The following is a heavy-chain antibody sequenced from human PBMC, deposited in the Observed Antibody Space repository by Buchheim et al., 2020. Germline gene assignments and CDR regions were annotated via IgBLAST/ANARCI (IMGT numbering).Heavy chain of an antibody. Sequence: QVQLVESGGGVVQPGRSLRLSCAASGFSFSSYGMHRVRQAPGKGLEWLAAISNDGSRQAYADSVRGRFTISRDNSKSTLDLQMNSLSVDDAAVYYCARDIYSFGTVGTIDYWGQGT. CDR3: ARDIYSFGTVGTIDY. D-gene: IGHD1-26*01. CDR2: ISNDGSRQ. V-gene: IGHV3-30*03. CDR1: GFSFSSYG. J-gene: IGHJ4*02.